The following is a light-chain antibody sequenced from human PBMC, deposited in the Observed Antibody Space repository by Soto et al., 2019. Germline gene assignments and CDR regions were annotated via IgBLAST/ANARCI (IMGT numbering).Light chain of an antibody. CDR3: QQYNNYPWT. V-gene: IGKV1-5*03. CDR1: QSISTW. Sequence: DIQMTQSPSTLSASVGDRVTITCRASQSISTWLAWYQQKPGKAPNLLIYKASSLESGVPSRFSGSESGTEFTLTISSLQPDDFATYYCQQYNNYPWTFGQGTKVDIK. CDR2: KAS. J-gene: IGKJ1*01.